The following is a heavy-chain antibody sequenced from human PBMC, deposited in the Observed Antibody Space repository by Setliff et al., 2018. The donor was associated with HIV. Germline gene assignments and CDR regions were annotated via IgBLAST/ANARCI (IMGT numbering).Heavy chain of an antibody. CDR2: IIPILGVP. D-gene: IGHD6-19*01. CDR1: GGPFTSSS. CDR3: ARNPRIAVAGTDYYYYMDV. V-gene: IGHV1-69*02. J-gene: IGHJ6*03. Sequence: ASVKVSCKASGGPFTSSSIGWVRQAPGQGLEWMGRIIPILGVPRYAQKFQGRVTMTRDTSTSTVYMELSSLRSEDTAVYYCARNPRIAVAGTDYYYYMDVWGKGTTVTVSS.